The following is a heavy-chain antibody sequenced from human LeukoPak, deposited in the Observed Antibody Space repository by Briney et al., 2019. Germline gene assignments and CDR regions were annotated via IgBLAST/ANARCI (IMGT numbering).Heavy chain of an antibody. CDR3: AKHEVDS. J-gene: IGHJ5*01. CDR1: GFTFSTYA. CDR2: ISADSYST. V-gene: IGHV3-23*01. Sequence: GGSLRLSCAASGFTFSTYAMSWVRQAPGKGLEWVSIISADSYSTYYADSVKGRFTISRDNFKNTLYLLMSGLRAEDTAVYYCAKHEVDSWGQGSLVTVSS.